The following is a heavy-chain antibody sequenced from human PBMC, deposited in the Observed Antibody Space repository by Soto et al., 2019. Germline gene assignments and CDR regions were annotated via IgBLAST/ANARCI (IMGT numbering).Heavy chain of an antibody. CDR3: ARGRYNWNPTDY. J-gene: IGHJ4*02. Sequence: LSLTCTVSGGSISSYYWSWIRQPPGKGLEWIGYIYYSGSTNYNPSLKSRVTISVDTSKNQFSLKLSSVTAADTAVYYCARGRYNWNPTDYWGQGTLVTVSS. D-gene: IGHD1-20*01. V-gene: IGHV4-59*01. CDR1: GGSISSYY. CDR2: IYYSGST.